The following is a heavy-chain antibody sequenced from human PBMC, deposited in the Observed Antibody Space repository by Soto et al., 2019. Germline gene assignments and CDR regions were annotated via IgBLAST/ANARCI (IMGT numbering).Heavy chain of an antibody. CDR3: ARNLRWEPQFDN. J-gene: IGHJ4*02. CDR1: GFNFNTYG. V-gene: IGHV3-33*01. Sequence: QVQLVESGGGVVQPGTSLRLSCVGSGFNFNTYGMHWVRQAPGKGLEWVAVIWFDESDNYYADSVKGRFTISRDSSKNTLYLHMNSLRDEDTAVYYCARNLRWEPQFDNWGQGTLVTVSS. CDR2: IWFDESDN. D-gene: IGHD4-17*01.